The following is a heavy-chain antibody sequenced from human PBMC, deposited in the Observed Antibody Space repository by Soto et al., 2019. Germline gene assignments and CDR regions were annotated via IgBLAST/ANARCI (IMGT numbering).Heavy chain of an antibody. CDR3: ARASGLVQQWLGGHAFDI. J-gene: IGHJ3*02. CDR2: IYYSGST. V-gene: IGHV4-59*01. CDR1: GGSISSYY. D-gene: IGHD6-19*01. Sequence: SETLSLTCTVSGGSISSYYWSWIRQPPGKGLEWIGYIYYSGSTNYNPSLKSRVTISVDTSKNQFSLKLSSVTAADTAVYYCARASGLVQQWLGGHAFDIWGQGTMVTVSS.